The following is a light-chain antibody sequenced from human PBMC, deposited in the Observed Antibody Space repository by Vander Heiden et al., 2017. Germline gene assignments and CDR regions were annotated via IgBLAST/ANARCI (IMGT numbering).Light chain of an antibody. J-gene: IGLJ2*01. CDR3: QAWDSSVV. CDR2: QDT. V-gene: IGLV3-1*01. Sequence: SSDLTQPPSVPVSPGQTASITCSGNKLGDKYACWYQQKPGQSPVLVIYQDTKRPSGIPERFSGSNSGNTATLTISGTQAMDEADYYCQAWDSSVVFGGGTKLTVL. CDR1: KLGDKY.